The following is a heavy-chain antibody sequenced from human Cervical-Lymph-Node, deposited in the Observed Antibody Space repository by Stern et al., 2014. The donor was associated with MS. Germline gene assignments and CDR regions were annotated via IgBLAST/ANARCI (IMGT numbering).Heavy chain of an antibody. D-gene: IGHD2-15*01. V-gene: IGHV3-30*18. Sequence: VQLVESGGGVVQPGRSLRLSCAASGFTLRSYGMHWVRQAPGKGLEWVAVILNDGNAKYYTDSVKGRFTISRDNSKNTLYLQMNSLRIEDTAVYYCAKDRLFCSGGGCYAMDVWGQGTTVTVSS. J-gene: IGHJ6*02. CDR2: ILNDGNAK. CDR1: GFTLRSYG. CDR3: AKDRLFCSGGGCYAMDV.